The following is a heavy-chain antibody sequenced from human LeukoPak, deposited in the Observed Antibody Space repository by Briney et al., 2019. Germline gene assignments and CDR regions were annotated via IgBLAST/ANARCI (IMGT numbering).Heavy chain of an antibody. CDR3: AKDKGPYYYYYGMDV. CDR1: GFTVSSNY. CDR2: IYSGGST. V-gene: IGHV3-53*05. J-gene: IGHJ6*02. Sequence: PGGSLRLSCAASGFTVSSNYMSWVRQAPGKGLEWVSVIYSGGSTYYADSVKGRFTISRDNAKNSLYLQMNSLRAEDTALYYCAKDKGPYYYYYGMDVWGQGTTVTVSS.